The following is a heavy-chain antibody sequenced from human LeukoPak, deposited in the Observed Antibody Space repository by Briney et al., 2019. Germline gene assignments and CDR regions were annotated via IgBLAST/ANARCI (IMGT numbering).Heavy chain of an antibody. CDR1: GFTFSRYW. CDR2: IKQDGSEK. J-gene: IGHJ6*04. CDR3: ARKAYGLDV. Sequence: GGSLRLSCAPSGFTFSRYWMSWVRQAPGKGLEWVANIKQDGSEKYYVESVKGRFTISRDNAKNSLYLQMNSLRADDTAVYYWARKAYGLDVWGKGTTVTVSS. V-gene: IGHV3-7*03.